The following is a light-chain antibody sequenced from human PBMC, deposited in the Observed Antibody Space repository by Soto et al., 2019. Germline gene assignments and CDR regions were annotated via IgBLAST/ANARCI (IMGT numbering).Light chain of an antibody. Sequence: DVEVTQQTSPRPVSLEDRVTSPGRASQSIGSWLAWYQQKPGKAPKLLIYEASTLQSGVPSRFSGSGSGTEFTLTISSLQPDDFAPYYCQQYDSYFWPFGQGTKVDIK. V-gene: IGKV1-5*01. CDR3: QQYDSYFWP. CDR1: QSIGSW. CDR2: EAS. J-gene: IGKJ1*01.